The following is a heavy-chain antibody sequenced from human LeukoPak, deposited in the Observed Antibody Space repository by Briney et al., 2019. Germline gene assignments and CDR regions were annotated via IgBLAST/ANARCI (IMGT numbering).Heavy chain of an antibody. CDR3: AAAYIGGAMVTNAFDI. D-gene: IGHD5-18*01. CDR2: VNPNSGNT. CDR1: GHTFTGYY. J-gene: IGHJ3*02. Sequence: ASVKVSCKASGHTFTGYYIHWVRQAPGQGLEWMGWVNPNSGNTIYVQKFQERVTITRDMSTSTAYMELSSLRSEDTAVYYCAAAYIGGAMVTNAFDIWGQGTMVTVSS. V-gene: IGHV1-2*02.